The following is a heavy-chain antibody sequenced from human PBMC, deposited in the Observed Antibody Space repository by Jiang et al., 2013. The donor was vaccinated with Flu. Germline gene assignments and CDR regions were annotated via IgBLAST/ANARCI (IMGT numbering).Heavy chain of an antibody. CDR1: GFTFSTYW. V-gene: IGHV3-7*01. Sequence: GLVQPGGSVRLSCVASGFTFSTYWMSWVRQAPGKGPEWVANIKQDGSEKYYVDSVKGRFTISRDNAKNSLFLQMNSLRAEDTAVYYCARRGYCTSTYCSTLDFYSMDVWGQGTTVTVSS. D-gene: IGHD2-2*02. J-gene: IGHJ6*02. CDR2: IKQDGSEK. CDR3: ARRGYCTSTYCSTLDFYSMDV.